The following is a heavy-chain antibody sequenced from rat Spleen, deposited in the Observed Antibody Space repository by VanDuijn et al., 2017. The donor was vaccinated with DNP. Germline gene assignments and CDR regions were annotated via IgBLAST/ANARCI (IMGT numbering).Heavy chain of an antibody. V-gene: IGHV5-25*01. Sequence: EVQLVESGGGLVQPGGSMKLSCAASGFSFRNYYMAWLRQAPQKGLEWVAIISHSDGTTYYSDSVRGRFTISRDNTQNSLHLQMNSLKSEDTATYYCATSSYYGYDYGFAYWGQGTLVTVSS. CDR1: GFSFRNYY. D-gene: IGHD1-7*01. CDR3: ATSSYYGYDYGFAY. J-gene: IGHJ3*01. CDR2: ISHSDGTT.